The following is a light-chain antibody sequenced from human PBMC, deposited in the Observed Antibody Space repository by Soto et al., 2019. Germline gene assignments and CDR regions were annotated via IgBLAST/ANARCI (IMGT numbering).Light chain of an antibody. V-gene: IGLV2-14*03. CDR1: SSDIGGYNY. CDR3: SSFTTTTTRVL. Sequence: QSALTQPASVSGSPGQSITISCTGSSSDIGGYNYVSWYQQHPGKAPQLMIFDVTNRPSGVSSRFSGSKSGNTASLTISGLQPEDEAHYYCSSFTTTTTRVLFGGGTKLTVL. J-gene: IGLJ2*01. CDR2: DVT.